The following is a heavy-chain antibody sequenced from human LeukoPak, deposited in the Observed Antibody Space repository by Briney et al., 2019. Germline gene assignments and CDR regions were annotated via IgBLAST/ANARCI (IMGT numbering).Heavy chain of an antibody. D-gene: IGHD3-22*01. V-gene: IGHV3-15*01. CDR3: TGHDYYDSSGYWPFDY. J-gene: IGHJ4*02. CDR1: GFTFSSYS. CDR2: IKSKTDGGTT. Sequence: GGSLRLSCAASGFTFSSYSMNWVRQAPGKGLEWVGRIKSKTDGGTTDYAAPVKGRFTISRDDSKNTLYLQMNSLKTEDTAVYYCTGHDYYDSSGYWPFDYWGQGTLVTVSS.